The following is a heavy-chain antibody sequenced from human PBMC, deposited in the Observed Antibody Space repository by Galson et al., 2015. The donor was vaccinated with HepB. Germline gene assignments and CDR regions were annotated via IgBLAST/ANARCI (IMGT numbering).Heavy chain of an antibody. D-gene: IGHD2-2*02. CDR1: GYTFTSYY. Sequence: SVKVSCKASGYTFTSYYMHWVRQAPGQGLEWMGIINPSGGSTSYAQKFQGRVTMTRDTSTSTVYMELSSLRSEDTAVYYSARGVSYCSSTSCYIGDYYYYMDVWGKGTTVTVSS. CDR3: ARGVSYCSSTSCYIGDYYYYMDV. V-gene: IGHV1-46*01. J-gene: IGHJ6*03. CDR2: INPSGGST.